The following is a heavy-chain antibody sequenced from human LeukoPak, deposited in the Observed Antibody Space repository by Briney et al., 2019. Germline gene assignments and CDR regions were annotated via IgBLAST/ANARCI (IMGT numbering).Heavy chain of an antibody. J-gene: IGHJ4*02. D-gene: IGHD1-26*01. V-gene: IGHV1-69*05. CDR3: ARTRVGATTNYFGY. CDR1: GGTFSSYA. Sequence: SSVKLSCKASGGTFSSYATSWVRQAPGQGLEWMGGIIPIFGTANYAQKFQGRVTITTDASTSTDYMGLSSLRSEDTAVYYCARTRVGATTNYFGYWGQGTLVTVSS. CDR2: IIPIFGTA.